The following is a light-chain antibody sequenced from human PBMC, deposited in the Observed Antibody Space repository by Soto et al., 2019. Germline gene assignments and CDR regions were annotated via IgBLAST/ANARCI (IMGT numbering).Light chain of an antibody. CDR3: AAWDDSLNGPYVV. J-gene: IGLJ2*01. CDR2: SNN. Sequence: QSVLTQPPSASGTPGQRVTISCSGSSSNIGSNTVNWYQQLPGTAPKLLIYSNNQRPSGVPDRFSGSKSGTSASLAISGLQSEDEADYYCAAWDDSLNGPYVVFGGGTKVTVL. CDR1: SSNIGSNT. V-gene: IGLV1-44*01.